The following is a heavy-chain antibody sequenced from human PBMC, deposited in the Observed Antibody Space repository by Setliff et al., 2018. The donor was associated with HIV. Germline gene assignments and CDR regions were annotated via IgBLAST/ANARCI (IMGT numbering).Heavy chain of an antibody. Sequence: SETLSLTCAVSSYSISSGYYWGWIRQPPGKGLGFIGIIHYTGTTYYSPSLRSRATISVDTSQNQFSLRLRSVTATDTAVYYCARHLWFYYVAESYGYFDYWGQGSLVTVSS. J-gene: IGHJ4*02. CDR1: SYSISSGYY. CDR2: IHYTGTT. V-gene: IGHV4-38-2*01. D-gene: IGHD3-10*01. CDR3: ARHLWFYYVAESYGYFDY.